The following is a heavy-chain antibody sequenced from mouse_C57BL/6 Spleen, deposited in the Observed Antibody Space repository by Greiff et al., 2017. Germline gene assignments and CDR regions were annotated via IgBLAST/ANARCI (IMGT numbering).Heavy chain of an antibody. Sequence: QVQLQQSGAELVKPGASVKISCKASGYAFSSYWMNWVKQRPGKGLEWIGQIYPGDGDTNYNGKFKGKATLTADKSSSTAYMQLSSLTSEDSAVYFCARSGGGYWYFDVWGTGTTVTVSS. J-gene: IGHJ1*03. CDR3: ARSGGGYWYFDV. D-gene: IGHD1-1*02. V-gene: IGHV1-80*01. CDR1: GYAFSSYW. CDR2: IYPGDGDT.